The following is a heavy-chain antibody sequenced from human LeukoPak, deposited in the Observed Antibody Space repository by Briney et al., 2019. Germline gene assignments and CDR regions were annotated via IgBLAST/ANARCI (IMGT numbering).Heavy chain of an antibody. Sequence: GGSLRLSCAASGVTFSSYWMSWVRQAPGKGLEWVANIKQDGSEKYYVDSVKGRFTISRDNAKNSLYLQMNSLRAEDTAVYYCARDGRYGDYDYYGMDVWGQGTTVTVSS. CDR1: GVTFSSYW. CDR2: IKQDGSEK. D-gene: IGHD4-17*01. J-gene: IGHJ6*02. CDR3: ARDGRYGDYDYYGMDV. V-gene: IGHV3-7*01.